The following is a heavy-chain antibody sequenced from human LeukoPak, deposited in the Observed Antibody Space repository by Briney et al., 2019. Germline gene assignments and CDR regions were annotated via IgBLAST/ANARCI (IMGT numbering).Heavy chain of an antibody. D-gene: IGHD1-26*01. V-gene: IGHV3-30*18. CDR3: AKEKSGSYYTGDY. Sequence: GGSLRLSCAASGFTFSSYAMSWVRQAPGKGLEWVAVISYDGSNKYYADSVKGRFTISRDNSKNTLYLQMNSLRAEDTAVYYCAKEKSGSYYTGDYWGQGTLVTVSS. J-gene: IGHJ4*02. CDR1: GFTFSSYA. CDR2: ISYDGSNK.